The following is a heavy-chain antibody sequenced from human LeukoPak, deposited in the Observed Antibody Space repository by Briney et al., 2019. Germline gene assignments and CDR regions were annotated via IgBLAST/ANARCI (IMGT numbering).Heavy chain of an antibody. CDR1: GFTVSSNY. Sequence: GGSLRLSCAASGFTVSSNYMSWVRQAPGKGLEWVAVIWYDGSNKYYADSVKGRFTISRDNSKNTLYLQMNSLRAEDTAVYYCARGDYWGQGTLVTVSS. V-gene: IGHV3-33*08. CDR3: ARGDY. CDR2: IWYDGSNK. J-gene: IGHJ4*02.